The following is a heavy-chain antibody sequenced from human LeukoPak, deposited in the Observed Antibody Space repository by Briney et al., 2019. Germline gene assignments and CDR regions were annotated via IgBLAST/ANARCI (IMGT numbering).Heavy chain of an antibody. CDR1: GGSISSGSYY. D-gene: IGHD3-10*01. V-gene: IGHV4-61*02. Sequence: NASETLSLTCTVSGGSISSGSYYWSWIRQPAGKGLEWIGRIYTSGSTNYNPSLKSRVTISVDTSKNQFSLKLSSVTAADTAVYYCARHGVGRLLWFGEGVLYFDYWGQGTLVTVSS. CDR3: ARHGVGRLLWFGEGVLYFDY. CDR2: IYTSGST. J-gene: IGHJ4*02.